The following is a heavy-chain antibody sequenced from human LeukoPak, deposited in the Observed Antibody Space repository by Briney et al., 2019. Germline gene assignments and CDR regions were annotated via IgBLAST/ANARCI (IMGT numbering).Heavy chain of an antibody. Sequence: GASVKVSCKSSGGTFSSYAISWVQQAPGQGLEWMGGIIPIFGTANYAQKFQGRVTITADESTSTAYMELSGLRSEDTAVYYCARDRVWGRYYYYMDVWGKGTTVTISS. CDR1: GGTFSSYA. J-gene: IGHJ6*03. CDR3: ARDRVWGRYYYYMDV. CDR2: IIPIFGTA. D-gene: IGHD6-13*01. V-gene: IGHV1-69*13.